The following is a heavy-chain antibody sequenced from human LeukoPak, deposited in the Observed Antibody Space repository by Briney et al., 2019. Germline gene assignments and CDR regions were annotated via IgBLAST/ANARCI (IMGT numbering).Heavy chain of an antibody. D-gene: IGHD6-13*01. Sequence: GGSLRLSCAASGFTFSSYSMNWVRQAPGGGREWVSFISTSISYIHNADSVRGRFTISRDNAENSLYLQMTSLRAEDTAVYSCARAAIAAARIYYYMAVWGKGTTVTVSS. CDR1: GFTFSSYS. CDR2: ISTSISYI. V-gene: IGHV3-21*01. J-gene: IGHJ6*03. CDR3: ARAAIAAARIYYYMAV.